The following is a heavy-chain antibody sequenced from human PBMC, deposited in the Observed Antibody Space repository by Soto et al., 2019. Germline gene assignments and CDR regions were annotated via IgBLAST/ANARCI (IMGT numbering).Heavy chain of an antibody. CDR1: GFTFSDHH. CDR2: SRNKANSHTT. D-gene: IGHD2-15*01. Sequence: VQLVESGGGFVQPGGSLRLSCAVSGFTFSDHHIDWVRQAPGKGLEWVGRSRNKANSHTTEYAASVKGRFTISRDDSKNSVFLQMNSLKTEDTAVYYCTRCSLCTDTGCSPSDNWGQGTLVAVSS. V-gene: IGHV3-72*01. CDR3: TRCSLCTDTGCSPSDN. J-gene: IGHJ4*02.